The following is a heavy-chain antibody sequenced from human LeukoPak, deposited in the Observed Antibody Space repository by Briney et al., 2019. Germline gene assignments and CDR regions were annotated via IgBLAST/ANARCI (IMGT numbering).Heavy chain of an antibody. Sequence: ASVKVSCKASGYTFTSYAMHWVRQAPGQRLEWMGWINAGNGNTEYSQKFQDRVTITRDTSASTAYMELSSLRSEDTAVYSCARDGQNYDSGKAAYFDYWGQGALVTVSS. CDR2: INAGNGNT. J-gene: IGHJ4*02. CDR3: ARDGQNYDSGKAAYFDY. V-gene: IGHV1-3*01. D-gene: IGHD3-10*01. CDR1: GYTFTSYA.